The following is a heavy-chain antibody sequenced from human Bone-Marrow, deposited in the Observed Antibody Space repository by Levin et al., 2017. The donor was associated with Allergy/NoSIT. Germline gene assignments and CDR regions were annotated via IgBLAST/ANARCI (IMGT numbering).Heavy chain of an antibody. D-gene: IGHD3-22*01. V-gene: IGHV3-30*18. CDR2: ISYDGSNE. CDR1: GFTFSNYG. CDR3: AKGHYYDSSGRYSYLDS. J-gene: IGHJ4*02. Sequence: GGSLRLSCAASGFTFSNYGMHWVRQAPGKGLEWVAIISYDGSNEYYADSVKGRFTISRHISKNTLYLQMNSLRAEDTAVYYCAKGHYYDSSGRYSYLDSWGQGTLVTVSS.